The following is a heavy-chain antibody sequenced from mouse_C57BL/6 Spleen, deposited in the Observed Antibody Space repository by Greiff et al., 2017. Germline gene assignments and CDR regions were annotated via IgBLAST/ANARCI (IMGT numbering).Heavy chain of an antibody. J-gene: IGHJ2*01. CDR2: INPNNGGT. D-gene: IGHD1-1*01. CDR1: GYTFTDYN. V-gene: IGHV1-22*01. Sequence: DVKLVESGPELVKPGASVKMSCKASGYTFTDYNMHWVKQSHGKSLEWIGYINPNNGGTSYNQKFKGKATLTVNKSSSTAYMELRSLTSEDSAVYYCARGGGYYYGSSLFDYWGQGTTLTVSS. CDR3: ARGGGYYYGSSLFDY.